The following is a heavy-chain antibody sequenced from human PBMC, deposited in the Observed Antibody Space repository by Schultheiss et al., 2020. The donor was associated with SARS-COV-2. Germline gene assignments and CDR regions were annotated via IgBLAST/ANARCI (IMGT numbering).Heavy chain of an antibody. V-gene: IGHV4-59*08. J-gene: IGHJ4*02. Sequence: SQTLSLTCTDSGGSISSYYWSWIRQPPGKGLEWIGYIYYSGSTNYNPSLKSRVTISVDTSKNQFSLKLSSVTAADTAVYYCAGIAAAGANFDYWGQGTLVTVSS. CDR1: GGSISSYY. CDR2: IYYSGST. D-gene: IGHD6-13*01. CDR3: AGIAAAGANFDY.